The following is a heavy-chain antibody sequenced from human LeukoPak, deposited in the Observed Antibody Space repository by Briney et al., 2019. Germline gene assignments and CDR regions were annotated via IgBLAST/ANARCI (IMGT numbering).Heavy chain of an antibody. V-gene: IGHV3-48*04. CDR3: ARENRDSNGWS. CDR2: INSGGNTI. D-gene: IGHD6-19*01. CDR1: GFSFSSYS. Sequence: GGSLRLSCTASGFSFSSYSMNWVRQAPGKGLEWVSYINSGGNTIHYAGSVKGRFTISRGNARNSLYLQMNSLRVEDTAFYYCARENRDSNGWSWGQGTLVTVSS. J-gene: IGHJ1*01.